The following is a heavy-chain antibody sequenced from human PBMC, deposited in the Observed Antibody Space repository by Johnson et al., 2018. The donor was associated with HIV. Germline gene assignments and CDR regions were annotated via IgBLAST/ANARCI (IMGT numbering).Heavy chain of an antibody. D-gene: IGHD3-10*01. J-gene: IGHJ3*02. V-gene: IGHV3-30*02. Sequence: QVQLVESGGGLIQPGGSLRLSCAASGFTFSSYGMHWVRQALGKGLEWVAFIRYAGSHNYYVDSVQGRFSLSRYNSKNTLYLQMNSLRAEDTAVYYCARGHMVRGVTHAFDIWGQGTMVTVSS. CDR2: IRYAGSHN. CDR3: ARGHMVRGVTHAFDI. CDR1: GFTFSSYG.